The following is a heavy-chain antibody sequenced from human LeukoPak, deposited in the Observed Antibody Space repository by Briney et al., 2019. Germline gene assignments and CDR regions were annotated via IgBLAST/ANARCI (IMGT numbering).Heavy chain of an antibody. D-gene: IGHD3-22*01. CDR1: GYTFTGYY. CDR3: ASSYYDSSGYYHDAFDI. Sequence: ASVKVSCKASGYTFTGYYMHWVRQAPGQGLEWMGWINPNSGGTNYAQKLQGRVTMTRDTSISTAYMELRSLRSDDTAVYYCASSYYDSSGYYHDAFDIWGQGTMATVSS. V-gene: IGHV1-2*02. J-gene: IGHJ3*02. CDR2: INPNSGGT.